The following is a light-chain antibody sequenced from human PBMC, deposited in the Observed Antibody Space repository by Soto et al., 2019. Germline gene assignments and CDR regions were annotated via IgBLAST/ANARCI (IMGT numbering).Light chain of an antibody. CDR1: QSISSW. V-gene: IGKV1-5*03. Sequence: DIQMTQSPSTLSASVGDRVTITCRASQSISSWLAWYQQKPGKAPKLLIYKASSLESGVPLRFSGSGSGTEFTLTISSLQPDDFATYYCQQYNTYPITFGQGTRLEIK. J-gene: IGKJ5*01. CDR2: KAS. CDR3: QQYNTYPIT.